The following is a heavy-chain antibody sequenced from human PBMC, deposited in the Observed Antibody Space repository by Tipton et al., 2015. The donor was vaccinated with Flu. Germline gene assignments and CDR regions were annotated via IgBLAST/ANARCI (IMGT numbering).Heavy chain of an antibody. D-gene: IGHD3-16*02. V-gene: IGHV3-48*03. CDR1: GFSFSSYE. CDR2: ISSSGSTR. CDR3: TRGFIRLCDY. Sequence: LSLTCAASGFSFSSYEMNWVRQTPGRGLEWVSLISSSGSTRYYADSVKGRFTISRDNAKNELYLELNSLRAEDASIYYCTRGFIRLCDYWGHGALVIVSP. J-gene: IGHJ4*01.